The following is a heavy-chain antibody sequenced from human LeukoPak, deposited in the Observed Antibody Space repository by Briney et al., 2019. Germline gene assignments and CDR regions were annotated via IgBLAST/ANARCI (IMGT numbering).Heavy chain of an antibody. CDR3: ARRTQPPQWLVTYYYYGMGV. J-gene: IGHJ6*02. CDR1: GGSISSSSYY. D-gene: IGHD6-19*01. V-gene: IGHV4-39*01. CDR2: IYYSGST. Sequence: SETLSLTCTVSGGSISSSSYYWGWIRQPPGKGLEWIGSIYYSGSTYYNPSLKSRVTISVDTSKNQFSLKLSSVTAADTAVYYCARRTQPPQWLVTYYYYGMGVWGQGTTVTVSS.